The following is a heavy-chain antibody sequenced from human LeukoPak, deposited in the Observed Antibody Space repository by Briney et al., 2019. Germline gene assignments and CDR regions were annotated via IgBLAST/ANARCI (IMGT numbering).Heavy chain of an antibody. D-gene: IGHD7-27*01. CDR2: IYQSGST. J-gene: IGHJ4*02. Sequence: PSETLSLTCSVSGHSISSGYYWGWIRQPPGKGLEWIGSIYQSGSTYYNPSLKSRVTISVDTSKNQFSLKLSSVTAADTAVYYCARLAWGRLDYWGQGTLVTVSS. CDR3: ARLAWGRLDY. CDR1: GHSISSGYY. V-gene: IGHV4-38-2*02.